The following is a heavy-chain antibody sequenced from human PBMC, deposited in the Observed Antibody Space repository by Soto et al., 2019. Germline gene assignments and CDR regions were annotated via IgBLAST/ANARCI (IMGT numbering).Heavy chain of an antibody. CDR3: ARDPGYSYGYN. D-gene: IGHD5-18*01. J-gene: IGHJ4*02. V-gene: IGHV1-3*01. CDR1: GDSFISYG. Sequence: ASVKVSCKATGDSFISYGIHWVRQAPGQRLEWMGWINGGDANTNYSQRFQGRVTIISDTSAGTSSMELTSLTSEDTALYYCARDPGYSYGYNWGQGTLVTVSS. CDR2: INGGDANT.